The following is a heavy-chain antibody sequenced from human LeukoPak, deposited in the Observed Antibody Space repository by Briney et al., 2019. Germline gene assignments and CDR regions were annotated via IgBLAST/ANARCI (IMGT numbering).Heavy chain of an antibody. CDR3: AKDPLGDIATFDI. CDR2: ISGSGGST. V-gene: IGHV3-23*01. D-gene: IGHD2-21*02. J-gene: IGHJ3*02. CDR1: GFTFSSYS. Sequence: PGGSLRLSCAASGFTFSSYSMSWVRQAPGKGLEWVSAISGSGGSTYYADSVKGRFTISRDNSKNTPYLQMNSLRAEDTAVYYCAKDPLGDIATFDIWGQGTMVTVSS.